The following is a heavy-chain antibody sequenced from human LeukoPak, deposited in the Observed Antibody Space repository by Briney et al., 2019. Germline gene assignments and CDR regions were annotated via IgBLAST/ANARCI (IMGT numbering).Heavy chain of an antibody. V-gene: IGHV4-59*08. J-gene: IGHJ4*02. CDR1: GGSISSYY. D-gene: IGHD2-15*01. CDR3: ARLSYRTVVVVAATRYYFDY. Sequence: SETLSLTCTVSGGSISSYYWSWIRQPPGKGLEWIGYIYYSGSTNYNPSLKSRVTISVDTSKSQFSLKLSSVTAADTAVYYCARLSYRTVVVVAATRYYFDYWGQGTLVTVSS. CDR2: IYYSGST.